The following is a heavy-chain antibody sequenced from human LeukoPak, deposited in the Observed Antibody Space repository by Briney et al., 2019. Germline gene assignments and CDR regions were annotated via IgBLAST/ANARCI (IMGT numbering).Heavy chain of an antibody. J-gene: IGHJ4*02. Sequence: GGSLRLSCAASGFTFSSYGMHWDRQAPGKGLEWVAFIRYDGSNKYYADSVKGRFTISRDNSKNTLYLQMNSLRAEDTAVYYCAKDKIFQGIAAAGPFDYWGQGTLVTVSS. V-gene: IGHV3-30*02. CDR1: GFTFSSYG. CDR3: AKDKIFQGIAAAGPFDY. CDR2: IRYDGSNK. D-gene: IGHD6-13*01.